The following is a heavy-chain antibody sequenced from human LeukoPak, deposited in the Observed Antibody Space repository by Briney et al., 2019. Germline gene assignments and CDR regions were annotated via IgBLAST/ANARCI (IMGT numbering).Heavy chain of an antibody. V-gene: IGHV3-23*01. D-gene: IGHD3-3*01. J-gene: IGHJ4*02. CDR3: AGPPLTIFGVVTPFDY. Sequence: GGTLRLSCAASGFTFSSYGMSWVRQAPGKGLEWVSAISGSGGSTYYADSVKGRFTISRDNSKNTLYLQMNSLRAEDTAVYYCAGPPLTIFGVVTPFDYWGQGTLVPVSS. CDR1: GFTFSSYG. CDR2: ISGSGGST.